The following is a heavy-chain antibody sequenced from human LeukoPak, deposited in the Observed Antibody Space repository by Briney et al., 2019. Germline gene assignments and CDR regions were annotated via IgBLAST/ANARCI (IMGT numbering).Heavy chain of an antibody. V-gene: IGHV3-30*04. Sequence: PGGSLRLSCAASGFTFSSYAMHWVRQAPGKGLEWVAVISYDGSNKYYADSVKGRFTISRDNSKNTLYLQMNSLRAEDTAVYYCARANVPAAIKAYFDYWGQGTLVAVSS. CDR1: GFTFSSYA. CDR2: ISYDGSNK. J-gene: IGHJ4*02. D-gene: IGHD2-2*01. CDR3: ARANVPAAIKAYFDY.